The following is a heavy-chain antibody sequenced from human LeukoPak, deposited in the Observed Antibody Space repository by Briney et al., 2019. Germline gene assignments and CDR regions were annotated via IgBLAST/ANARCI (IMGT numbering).Heavy chain of an antibody. D-gene: IGHD1-1*01. J-gene: IGHJ4*02. Sequence: ASVTVSCKAAGYTFTSYYMHWVRQAPAQGLEWMGIINPSGGSTSYAQKFQGRVTMTRDTSTSTVYMELSSLRSEDTAVYYCARGGSSWNDRLDPDYWGQGALVTVSS. CDR2: INPSGGST. V-gene: IGHV1-46*01. CDR3: ARGGSSWNDRLDPDY. CDR1: GYTFTSYY.